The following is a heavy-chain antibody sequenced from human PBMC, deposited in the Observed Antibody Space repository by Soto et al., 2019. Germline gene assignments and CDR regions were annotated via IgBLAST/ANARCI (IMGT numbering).Heavy chain of an antibody. D-gene: IGHD1-1*01. Sequence: APGQGLEWMGIIDPSGGGATYAQKFQGRLTLTRDTSTSTVYMDLSSLRYEDTAIYYCARDERPAGDAYNGPDYWGQGTLVTVSS. CDR2: IDPSGGGA. J-gene: IGHJ4*02. V-gene: IGHV1-46*01. CDR3: ARDERPAGDAYNGPDY.